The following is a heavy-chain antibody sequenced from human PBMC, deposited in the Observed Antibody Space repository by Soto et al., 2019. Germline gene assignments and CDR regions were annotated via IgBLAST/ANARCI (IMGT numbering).Heavy chain of an antibody. J-gene: IGHJ4*02. CDR1: GFSLCSNRLA. D-gene: IGHD6-19*01. CDR2: IYLDDDK. Sequence: TTLKESAPTLVKPTQPLTLTCTSSGFSLCSNRLAVGCIRQRPVQDLEWHALIYLDDDKGYSLFLKSRLTITKDTYKIHAVLTISCIDPVDTARYYCAHIVVAGLGYYFDYWGQGTLGTVSS. CDR3: AHIVVAGLGYYFDY. V-gene: IGHV2-5*02.